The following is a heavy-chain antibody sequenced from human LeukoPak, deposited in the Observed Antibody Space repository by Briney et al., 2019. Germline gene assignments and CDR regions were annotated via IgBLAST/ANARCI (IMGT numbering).Heavy chain of an antibody. Sequence: GESLKISCKGSGYSFTSYWIGWVRQMPGEGLEWMGIIYPGDSNTRYSPSFQGQVTISADKSINTAYLQWRSLKASDTAMYYCARHESKYEYSSGWYEFYFDYWGQGTLVTVSS. V-gene: IGHV5-51*01. J-gene: IGHJ4*02. CDR3: ARHESKYEYSSGWYEFYFDY. D-gene: IGHD6-19*01. CDR2: IYPGDSNT. CDR1: GYSFTSYW.